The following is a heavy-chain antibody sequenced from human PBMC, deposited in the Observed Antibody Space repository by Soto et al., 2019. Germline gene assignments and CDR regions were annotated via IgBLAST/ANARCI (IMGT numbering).Heavy chain of an antibody. CDR2: IIPILGIA. D-gene: IGHD2-15*01. CDR1: GGTFSSYT. CDR3: ARVARCSGGSCYSLGDAFDI. J-gene: IGHJ3*02. Sequence: QVQLVQSGAEVKKPGSSVKVSCKASGGTFSSYTISWVRQAPGQGLEWMGRIIPILGIANYAQKFQGRVTITADKSTSTAYMELSSLRSEDTAVYYCARVARCSGGSCYSLGDAFDIWGQGTMVTVSS. V-gene: IGHV1-69*02.